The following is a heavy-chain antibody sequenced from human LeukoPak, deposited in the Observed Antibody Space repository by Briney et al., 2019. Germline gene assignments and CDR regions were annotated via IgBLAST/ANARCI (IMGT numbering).Heavy chain of an antibody. J-gene: IGHJ4*02. CDR1: GFTFSSSA. CDR2: IWYDGSNK. Sequence: PGGSLRLSCAASGFTFSSSAMSWVRQAPGKGLEWVAVIWYDGSNKYYADSVKGRFTISRDNSKNTLYLQMNSLRAEDTAVYYCARVLGGGSSWFNPFDYWGQGTLVTVSS. CDR3: ARVLGGGSSWFNPFDY. D-gene: IGHD6-13*01. V-gene: IGHV3-33*08.